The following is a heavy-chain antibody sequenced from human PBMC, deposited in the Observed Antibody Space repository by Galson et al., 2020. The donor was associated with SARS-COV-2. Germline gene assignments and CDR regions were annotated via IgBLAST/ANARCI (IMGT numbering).Heavy chain of an antibody. V-gene: IGHV1-18*04. CDR3: ARETNYGSGSYNWFTP. J-gene: IGHJ5*02. CDR2: ISAYNGNT. Sequence: ASVKVSCKASGYTFTSYGISWVRQAPGQGLEWMGWISAYNGNTNYAQKLQGRVTMTTDTSTSTAYMELRSLRSDDTAVYYCARETNYGSGSYNWFTPGAREPWSPSPQ. CDR1: GYTFTSYG. D-gene: IGHD6-19*01.